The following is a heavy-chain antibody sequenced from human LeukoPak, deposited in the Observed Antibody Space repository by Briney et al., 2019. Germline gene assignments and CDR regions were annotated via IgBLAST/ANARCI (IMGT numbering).Heavy chain of an antibody. Sequence: ASVKVSCKASGYSFSSYGISWVRQAPGQGLEWMGWASPGNGHTNYAQKIKGRVTMTTDTSTSTAYMDLRSLRSDDTAVYYCARDWDYGYSSDGFDIWGQGTMVTVSS. CDR1: GYSFSSYG. V-gene: IGHV1-18*01. CDR2: ASPGNGHT. J-gene: IGHJ3*02. CDR3: ARDWDYGYSSDGFDI. D-gene: IGHD4-17*01.